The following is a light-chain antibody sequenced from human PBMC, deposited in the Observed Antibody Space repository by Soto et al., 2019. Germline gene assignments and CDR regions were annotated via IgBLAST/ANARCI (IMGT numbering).Light chain of an antibody. CDR2: GAS. CDR3: QQYIRWPLT. CDR1: QSISSY. J-gene: IGKJ4*01. Sequence: VLTQSPDTLSLPPGERATLSCRASQSISSYLAWYQQKPGQAPRLLIYGASTRATGIPARFSGSGSGTEFTLTISSLQSEDYAVYFCQQYIRWPLTFGGGTKVDIK. V-gene: IGKV3-15*01.